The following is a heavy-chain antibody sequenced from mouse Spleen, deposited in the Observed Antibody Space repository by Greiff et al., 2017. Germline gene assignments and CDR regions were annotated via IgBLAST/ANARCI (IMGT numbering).Heavy chain of an antibody. Sequence: EVKLVESGGGLVKLGGSLKLSCAASGFTFSSYAMSWVRQTPEKRLEWVATISSGGGNTYYPDSVKGRFTISRDNAKNTLYLQMSSLKSEDTAMYYCAREVTPYYAMDYWGQGTSVTVSS. CDR3: AREVTPYYAMDY. V-gene: IGHV5-9*04. CDR2: ISSGGGNT. J-gene: IGHJ4*01. CDR1: GFTFSSYA. D-gene: IGHD2-1*01.